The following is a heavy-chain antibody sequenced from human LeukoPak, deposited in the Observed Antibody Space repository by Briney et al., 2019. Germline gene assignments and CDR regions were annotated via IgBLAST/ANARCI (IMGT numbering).Heavy chain of an antibody. Sequence: SETLSLTCAVYGGSFSGYYWSWIRQPPGKGLEWIGYIYYSGSTNYNPSLKSRVTISVDTSKNQFSLKLSSVTAADTAVYYCARGSLTGEFDFDYWGQGTLVTVSS. J-gene: IGHJ4*02. CDR3: ARGSLTGEFDFDY. CDR1: GGSFSGYY. CDR2: IYYSGST. D-gene: IGHD7-27*01. V-gene: IGHV4-59*01.